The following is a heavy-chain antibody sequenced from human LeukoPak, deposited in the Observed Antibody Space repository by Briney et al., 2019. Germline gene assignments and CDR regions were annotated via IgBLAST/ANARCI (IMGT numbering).Heavy chain of an antibody. Sequence: PGGSLRLSCAASGFTFRSYWMHWVRQAPGKGLVWVSRINSDGSDTTYADSVKGRFTISRDNSKNTLYLQMNSLRAEDTAVYYWANLTFEVLLAGYYSSNYLAAWGQGTLATVSS. CDR2: INSDGSDT. CDR1: GFTFRSYW. J-gene: IGHJ4*02. D-gene: IGHD3-9*01. CDR3: ANLTFEVLLAGYYSSNYLAA. V-gene: IGHV3-74*01.